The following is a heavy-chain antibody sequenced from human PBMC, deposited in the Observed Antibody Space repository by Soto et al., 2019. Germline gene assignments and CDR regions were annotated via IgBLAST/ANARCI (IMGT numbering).Heavy chain of an antibody. CDR1: GGSISSYY. CDR3: AREPHYYYDSSGYHLNAFDI. CDR2: IYYSGST. V-gene: IGHV4-59*01. J-gene: IGHJ3*02. Sequence: SETLSLTCTVSGGSISSYYWSWIRQPPGKGLEWIGYIYYSGSTNYNPSLKSRVTISVDTSKNQLSLKLSSVTAADTAVYYCAREPHYYYDSSGYHLNAFDIWGQGTMVTVSS. D-gene: IGHD3-22*01.